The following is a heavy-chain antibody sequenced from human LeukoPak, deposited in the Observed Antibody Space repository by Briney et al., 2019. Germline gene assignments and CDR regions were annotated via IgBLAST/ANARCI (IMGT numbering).Heavy chain of an antibody. V-gene: IGHV3-23*01. CDR1: GFTFSSYA. J-gene: IGHJ5*02. D-gene: IGHD5-18*01. CDR2: ISGGGGST. Sequence: AGGSLRLSCAASGFTFSSYAMSWVRQAPGKGLEWVSAISGGGGSTYYADSVKGRFTISRDNSKNTLYLQMNSLRAEDTAVYYCAKQRRIRGYSYGFDPWGQGTLVTVSS. CDR3: AKQRRIRGYSYGFDP.